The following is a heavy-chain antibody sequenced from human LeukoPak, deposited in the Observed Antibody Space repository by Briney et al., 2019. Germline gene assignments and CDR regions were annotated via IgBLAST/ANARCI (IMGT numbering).Heavy chain of an antibody. CDR3: AKYQRQWLPKGCFGY. CDR1: GFTFSSYG. Sequence: GGSLRLSCAASGFTFSSYGMHWVRQAPGKGLEWVAVISYDGNNKYYADSVKGRFTISRDNSKNTLYLQMDNLRAEDTAVYYCAKYQRQWLPKGCFGYWGQGTLVTVSS. CDR2: ISYDGNNK. V-gene: IGHV3-30*18. J-gene: IGHJ4*02. D-gene: IGHD6-19*01.